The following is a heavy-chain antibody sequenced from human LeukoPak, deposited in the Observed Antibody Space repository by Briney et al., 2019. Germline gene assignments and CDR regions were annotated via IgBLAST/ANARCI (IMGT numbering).Heavy chain of an antibody. D-gene: IGHD2-2*01. V-gene: IGHV1-18*01. CDR2: ISAYNGNT. Sequence: ASVKVSCKASGYTFTSYGISWVRQAPGQGLEWMGWISAYNGNTNYAQKLHGRVTMTTDTSTSTAYMELRSLRSDDTAVHYCAREVPAAIDYYYYYYYMDVWGKGTTVTVSS. J-gene: IGHJ6*03. CDR3: AREVPAAIDYYYYYYYMDV. CDR1: GYTFTSYG.